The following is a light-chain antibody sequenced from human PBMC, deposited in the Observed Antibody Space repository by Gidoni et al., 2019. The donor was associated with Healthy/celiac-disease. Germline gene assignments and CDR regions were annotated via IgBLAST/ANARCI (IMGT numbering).Light chain of an antibody. CDR1: QGISNY. V-gene: IGKV1-27*01. J-gene: IGKJ3*01. CDR2: AAS. Sequence: DIQMTQSPSSLSASVGDRVTITCRASQGISNYLAWYQQKPGKVPKLLIYAASTLQSGVPSRFSGIGSGTDFTLTISSLQPEDVATYYCQKYNSAPITFXPXTKVDIK. CDR3: QKYNSAPIT.